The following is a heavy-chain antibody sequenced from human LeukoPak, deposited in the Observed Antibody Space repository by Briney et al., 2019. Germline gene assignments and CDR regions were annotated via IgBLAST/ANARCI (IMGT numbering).Heavy chain of an antibody. D-gene: IGHD2-21*02. CDR1: GYTFTSYY. CDR3: ARDDRWRPTLDAFDI. CDR2: INPNSGGT. V-gene: IGHV1-2*02. J-gene: IGHJ3*02. Sequence: ASVKVSCKASGYTFTSYYMHWVRQAPGQGLEWMGWINPNSGGTNYAQKFQGRVTMTRDTSISTAYMELSRLRSDDTAVYYCARDDRWRPTLDAFDIWGQGTMVTVSS.